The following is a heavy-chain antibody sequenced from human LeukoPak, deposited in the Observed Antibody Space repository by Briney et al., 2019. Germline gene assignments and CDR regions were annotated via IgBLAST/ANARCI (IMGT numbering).Heavy chain of an antibody. CDR2: IYPGDSDT. CDR1: GYSFTNYW. D-gene: IGHD4-23*01. Sequence: NLGESLKISCKGSGYSFTNYWIAWVRQMPGKGLEWMGIIYPGDSDTRYSPSFQGQVTISADKSISTAYLQWSSLKASDTAMYYCARGGMTTVVTPFDYWGQGTLVTVSS. V-gene: IGHV5-51*01. J-gene: IGHJ4*02. CDR3: ARGGMTTVVTPFDY.